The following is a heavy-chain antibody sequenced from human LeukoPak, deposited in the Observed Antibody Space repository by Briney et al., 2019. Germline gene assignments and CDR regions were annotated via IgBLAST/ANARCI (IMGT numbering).Heavy chain of an antibody. Sequence: SETLSLTCTVSGGSISSDYWSWIRQPPGKGLEWIGYIYYSGSTNSNPSLKSRVTISVDTSKNQFSLKLSSVTAADTAVYYCARGADSRGSYYFDYWGQGTLVTVSS. CDR1: GGSISSDY. CDR3: ARGADSRGSYYFDY. D-gene: IGHD3-22*01. CDR2: IYYSGST. V-gene: IGHV4-59*01. J-gene: IGHJ4*02.